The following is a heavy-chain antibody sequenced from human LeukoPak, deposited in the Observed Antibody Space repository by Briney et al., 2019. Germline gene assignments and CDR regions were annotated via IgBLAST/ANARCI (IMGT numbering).Heavy chain of an antibody. CDR1: SGSISSYY. CDR3: ARDPRGGTSRDNWFDP. CDR2: IYYSGST. J-gene: IGHJ5*02. V-gene: IGHV4-59*01. Sequence: PSETLSLTCTVSSGSISSYYWSWIRQPPGKGLEWIGYIYYSGSTNYNPSLKSRVTISVDTSKNQFSLKLNSVTAADTAVYYCARDPRGGTSRDNWFDPWGQGTLVTVSS. D-gene: IGHD1-1*01.